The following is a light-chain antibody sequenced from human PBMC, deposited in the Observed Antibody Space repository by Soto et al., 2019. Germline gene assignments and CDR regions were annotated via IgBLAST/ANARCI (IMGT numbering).Light chain of an antibody. Sequence: QPVLTQPPSVSGAPGQRVTISCAGSSSNIGAGFDVHWYQQRPWTAPKLLVYGNSNRPSGVPDRFSGSKSGTSASLAVTGLQAEDEADYYCQSYDSSRSAYVFGTGTKLTVL. CDR3: QSYDSSRSAYV. V-gene: IGLV1-40*01. CDR1: SSNIGAGFD. J-gene: IGLJ1*01. CDR2: GNS.